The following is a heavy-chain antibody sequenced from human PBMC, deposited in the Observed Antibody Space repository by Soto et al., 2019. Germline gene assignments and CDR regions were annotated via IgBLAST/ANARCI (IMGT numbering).Heavy chain of an antibody. D-gene: IGHD3-10*01. CDR2: IYHSGST. J-gene: IGHJ5*02. Sequence: QLQLQESGSGLVKPSQTLSLTCAVSGGSISSGGYSWSWIRQPPGKGLGWIGYIYHSGSTYYNPYRKSRVTLSVDRSKNQFSLKLSSVTAADTAVYYCARGDGGWFDPWGQGTLVTVSS. CDR1: GGSISSGGYS. CDR3: ARGDGGWFDP. V-gene: IGHV4-30-2*01.